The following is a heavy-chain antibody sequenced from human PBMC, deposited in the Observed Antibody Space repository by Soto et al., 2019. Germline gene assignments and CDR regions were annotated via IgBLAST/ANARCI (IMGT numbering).Heavy chain of an antibody. D-gene: IGHD3-10*01. Sequence: GASVKCSSNASGYTFTSDGISWGRQAPGQGLEWMGWISAYNGNTNYAQKLQRRVTMTTDTSTSTAYMELRSLRSDDTAVYYCARLPQDYYGSGSYYNPYYYYYMDVWGKGTTVTVSS. CDR2: ISAYNGNT. V-gene: IGHV1-18*01. J-gene: IGHJ6*03. CDR3: ARLPQDYYGSGSYYNPYYYYYMDV. CDR1: GYTFTSDG.